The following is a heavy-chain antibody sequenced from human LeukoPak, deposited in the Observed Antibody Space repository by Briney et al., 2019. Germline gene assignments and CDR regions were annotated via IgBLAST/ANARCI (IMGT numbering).Heavy chain of an antibody. CDR3: ARGPQGGYSYGPPPSY. V-gene: IGHV4-34*01. CDR2: INHSGST. J-gene: IGHJ4*02. D-gene: IGHD5-18*01. Sequence: SETLSLTCAVYGGSFSGYYWSWIRQPPGKGLEWIGEINHSGSTNYNPSLKSRVTISVDTSKNQFSLKLSSVTAAVTAVYYCARGPQGGYSYGPPPSYWGQGTLVTVSS. CDR1: GGSFSGYY.